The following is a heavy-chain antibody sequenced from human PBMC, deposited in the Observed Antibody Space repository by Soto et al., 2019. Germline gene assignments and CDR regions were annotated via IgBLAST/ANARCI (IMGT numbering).Heavy chain of an antibody. J-gene: IGHJ4*02. D-gene: IGHD3-22*01. Sequence: SVKVSCKASGGTFSSYAISWVRQAPGQGLEWMGGIIPIFGTANYAQKFQGRVTITADESTSTAYMELSSLRSEDTAVYYCARESAVYYDSSGYYHYWGQGTLVTVSS. CDR3: ARESAVYYDSSGYYHY. V-gene: IGHV1-69*13. CDR1: GGTFSSYA. CDR2: IIPIFGTA.